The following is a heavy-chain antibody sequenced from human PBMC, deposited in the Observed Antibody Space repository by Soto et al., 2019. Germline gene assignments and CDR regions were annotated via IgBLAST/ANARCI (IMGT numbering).Heavy chain of an antibody. J-gene: IGHJ4*02. V-gene: IGHV4-59*01. D-gene: IGHD3-16*01. CDR1: GGSISRYY. CDR2: IYYSGST. CDR3: ARESPLGIFDY. Sequence: PSETLSLTCTVSGGSISRYYWSWIRQPPGKGLEWIGYIYYSGSTNYNPSLKSRVTISVDTSKNQFSLKLSSVTAADTAVYYCARESPLGIFDYWGQGTQVTVSS.